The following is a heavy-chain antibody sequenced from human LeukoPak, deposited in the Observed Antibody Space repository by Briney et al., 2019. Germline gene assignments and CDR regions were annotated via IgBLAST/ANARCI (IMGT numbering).Heavy chain of an antibody. J-gene: IGHJ3*02. CDR1: GFSFSGYA. V-gene: IGHV1-3*01. CDR2: INADNGET. CDR3: ARDQGLREAFDI. D-gene: IGHD5-12*01. Sequence: ASVKVSCKASGFSFSGYAIHWVRQAPGQRLEWLGWINADNGETNYSQKFQGRVTITSYTSASTAYMELSRLRSDDTAVYYCARDQGLREAFDIWGQGTMVTVSS.